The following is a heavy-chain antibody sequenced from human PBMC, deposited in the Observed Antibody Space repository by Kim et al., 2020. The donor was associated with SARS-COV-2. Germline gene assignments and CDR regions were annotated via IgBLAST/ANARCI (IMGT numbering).Heavy chain of an antibody. CDR3: ARAGGSGYSSSWYFDY. V-gene: IGHV4-39*07. D-gene: IGHD6-13*01. Sequence: SLKSRVTISVDTSKNQFSLKLSSVTAADTAVYYCARAGGSGYSSSWYFDYWGQGTLVTVSS. J-gene: IGHJ4*02.